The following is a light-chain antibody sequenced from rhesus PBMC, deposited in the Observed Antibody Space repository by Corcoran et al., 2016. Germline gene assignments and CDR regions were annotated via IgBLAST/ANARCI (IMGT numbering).Light chain of an antibody. CDR2: EAS. J-gene: IGKJ1*01. CDR1: QGITND. Sequence: DIQMTQSPSSLSASVGDRVTITCRASQGITNDLAWYPQKPGETPKLLIYEASSLQSGIPSRFSGCGSGTDFTLTISSLQSEDFATYYCQHDYSTPWTFGQGTKVEIK. V-gene: IGKV1-25*01. CDR3: QHDYSTPWT.